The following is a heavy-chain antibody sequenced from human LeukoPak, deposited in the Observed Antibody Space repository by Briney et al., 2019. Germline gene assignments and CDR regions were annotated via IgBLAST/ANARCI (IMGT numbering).Heavy chain of an antibody. V-gene: IGHV3-23*01. CDR2: ISGSGGST. D-gene: IGHD3-22*01. J-gene: IGHJ4*02. CDR1: GFTFSSYA. CDR3: AKDYPYYYDSSGYFLDYFDY. Sequence: PGGSLRLSCAASGFTFSSYAMSWVRQAPGKGLERVSAISGSGGSTYYADSVKGRFTISRDNSKNTLYLQMNSLRAEDTAVYYCAKDYPYYYDSSGYFLDYFDYWGQGTLVTVSS.